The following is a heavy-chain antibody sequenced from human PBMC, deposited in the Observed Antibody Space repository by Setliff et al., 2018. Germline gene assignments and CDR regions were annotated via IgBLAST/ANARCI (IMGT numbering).Heavy chain of an antibody. CDR2: IRSKTDGGTT. J-gene: IGHJ5*02. D-gene: IGHD2-21*02. Sequence: GGSLRLSCAVSGFTFSNAWMTWVRQAPGKGLEWVGRIRSKTDGGTTDYAAPVKGRFTISRDDSKNTMYLQMNSLKTEDTAVYYCTLANCDANCAGLNWFDPWGQGTLVTVSS. V-gene: IGHV3-15*07. CDR1: GFTFSNAW. CDR3: TLANCDANCAGLNWFDP.